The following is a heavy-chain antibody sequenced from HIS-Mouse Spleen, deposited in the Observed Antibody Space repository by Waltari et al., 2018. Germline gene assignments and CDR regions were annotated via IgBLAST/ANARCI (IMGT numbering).Heavy chain of an antibody. D-gene: IGHD4-4*01. J-gene: IGHJ4*02. Sequence: QVQLVQSGAEVQKPGASGKVSCKASGCTLTSYDIKWVRQATGQGLEWMGWMNPNSGNTGYAQKFQGRVTMTRNTSISTAYMELSSLRSEDTAVYYCARGHDYSNYFDYWGQGTLVTVSS. V-gene: IGHV1-8*01. CDR3: ARGHDYSNYFDY. CDR1: GCTLTSYD. CDR2: MNPNSGNT.